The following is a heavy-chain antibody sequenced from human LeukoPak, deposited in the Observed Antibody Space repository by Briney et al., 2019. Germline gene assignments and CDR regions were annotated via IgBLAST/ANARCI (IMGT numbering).Heavy chain of an antibody. V-gene: IGHV3-7*03. J-gene: IGHJ4*02. D-gene: IGHD1-26*01. CDR1: GFTFSNYA. CDR3: VRDQDEDRGSTTFDR. CDR2: IKQDGSEK. Sequence: GGSLRLSCAASGFTFSNYAMTWVRQAPGKGLEWVANIKQDGSEKYYVDSVKGRFAVSRDNAKNSLYLQMNSLRAEDTAIYYCVRDQDEDRGSTTFDRWGQGTLVTVSS.